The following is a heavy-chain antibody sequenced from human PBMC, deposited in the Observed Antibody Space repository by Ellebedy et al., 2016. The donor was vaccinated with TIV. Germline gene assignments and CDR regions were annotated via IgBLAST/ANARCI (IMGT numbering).Heavy chain of an antibody. J-gene: IGHJ4*02. V-gene: IGHV3-13*01. CDR1: GFTFSSHD. CDR2: ITSAGDT. CDR3: ARATSGFDY. Sequence: GESLKISCAASGFTFSSHDMHWVRQPTGKGLEWVSGITSAGDTYYLGSVKGRFIISRDSAKNSLYLQINSLRAEDTAVYYCARATSGFDYWGQGALATVSS. D-gene: IGHD5-24*01.